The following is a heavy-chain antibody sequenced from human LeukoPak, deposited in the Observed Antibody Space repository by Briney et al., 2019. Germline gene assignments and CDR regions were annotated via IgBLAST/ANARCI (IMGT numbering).Heavy chain of an antibody. Sequence: SETLSLTFTVSGGSISSSSYYWGWIRQPPGKGLEWIGSIYYSGSTYYNPSLKSRVTISVDTSKNQFSLKLSSVTAADTAVYYCAREGYCSSTSCIGDWFDPWGQGTLVTVSS. J-gene: IGHJ5*02. D-gene: IGHD2-2*01. V-gene: IGHV4-39*07. CDR1: GGSISSSSYY. CDR2: IYYSGST. CDR3: AREGYCSSTSCIGDWFDP.